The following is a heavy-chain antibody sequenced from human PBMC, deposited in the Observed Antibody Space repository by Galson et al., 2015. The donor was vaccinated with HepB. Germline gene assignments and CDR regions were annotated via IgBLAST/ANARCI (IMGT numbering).Heavy chain of an antibody. CDR2: IIPIFGTA. J-gene: IGHJ6*02. V-gene: IGHV1-69*13. CDR3: ARVGEMATILVDYYYGMDV. CDR1: GGTFSSYA. Sequence: SVKVSCKASGGTFSSYAISWVRQAPGQGLEWMGGIIPIFGTANYAQKFQGRVTITADESTSTAYMELSSLRSEDTAVYYCARVGEMATILVDYYYGMDVWGQGTTVTVSS. D-gene: IGHD5-24*01.